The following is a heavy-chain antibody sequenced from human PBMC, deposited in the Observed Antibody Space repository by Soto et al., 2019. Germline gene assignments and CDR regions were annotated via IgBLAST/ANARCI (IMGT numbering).Heavy chain of an antibody. D-gene: IGHD3-16*02. V-gene: IGHV4-30-2*01. CDR3: ARVDDYVWGSFRP. CDR2: IYHSGTT. CDR1: GGSISSGGYS. J-gene: IGHJ4*02. Sequence: SETLSLTCSVAGGSISSGGYSWSWIRQPPGKGLEWIGYIYHSGTTYFNPSLKSRVTMSVDKSRNQFSLKLTSVTAADTAVYYCARVDDYVWGSFRPWGQGTQVTVSS.